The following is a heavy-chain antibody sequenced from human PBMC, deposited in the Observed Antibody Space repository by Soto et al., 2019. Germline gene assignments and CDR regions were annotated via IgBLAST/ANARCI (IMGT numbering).Heavy chain of an antibody. CDR1: GGSISSSSYY. CDR3: ARQTGDFWSGYYTWFDP. CDR2: IYYSGST. V-gene: IGHV4-39*01. D-gene: IGHD3-3*01. Sequence: QLQLQESGPGLVKPSETLSLTCTVSGGSISSSSYYWGWIRQPPGKGLEWIGSIYYSGSTYYNPSLMSRVTISVDTSKNQFSLKLSSVTAADTAVYYCARQTGDFWSGYYTWFDPWGQGTLVTVSS. J-gene: IGHJ5*02.